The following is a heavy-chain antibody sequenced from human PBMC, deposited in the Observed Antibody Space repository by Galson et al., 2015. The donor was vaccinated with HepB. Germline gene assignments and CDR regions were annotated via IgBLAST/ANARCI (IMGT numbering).Heavy chain of an antibody. J-gene: IGHJ5*02. Sequence: SLRLSCAASGFSVSNKHMSWVRQAPGKGLEWVSVIYNIGSTYYADSVKGRFTISRDNSKNTVYLQMNSLRVEDTAIYYCARVGGQPLAAWGQGTLVTVSS. CDR2: IYNIGST. V-gene: IGHV3-53*01. CDR1: GFSVSNKH. CDR3: ARVGGQPLAA. D-gene: IGHD6-13*01.